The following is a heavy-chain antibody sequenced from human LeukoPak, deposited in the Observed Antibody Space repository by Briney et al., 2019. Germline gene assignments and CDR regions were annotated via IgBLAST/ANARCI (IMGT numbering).Heavy chain of an antibody. J-gene: IGHJ6*02. CDR1: GFTFSSYG. V-gene: IGHV3-30*18. Sequence: GRSLRLSCAASGFTFSSYGMHWVRQAPGKGLEWVAVISYDGSNKYYADSVKGRFTISRDNSKNTLYLQMNSLRAEDTAVYYCAEDAPAGYYYGMDVWGQGTTVTVSS. CDR2: ISYDGSNK. CDR3: AEDAPAGYYYGMDV.